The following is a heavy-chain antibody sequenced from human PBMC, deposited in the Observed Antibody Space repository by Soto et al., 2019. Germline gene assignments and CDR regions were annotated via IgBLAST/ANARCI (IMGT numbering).Heavy chain of an antibody. CDR1: GFTFSSYS. CDR3: ARGSLNTIEY. J-gene: IGHJ4*02. Sequence: GGSLRLSCAASGFTFSSYSMNWVRQAPGRGLEWVSYISSSSSTIYNADSVKGRFTISRDNAKNSLYLQMNSLRDDDTAVYYCARGSLNTIEYWGQGTLVTVSS. CDR2: ISSSSSTI. V-gene: IGHV3-48*02.